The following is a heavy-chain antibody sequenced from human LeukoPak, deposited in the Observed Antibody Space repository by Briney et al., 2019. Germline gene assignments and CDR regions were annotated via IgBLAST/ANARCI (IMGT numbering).Heavy chain of an antibody. J-gene: IGHJ6*02. D-gene: IGHD6-13*01. CDR1: GFTFSSYW. V-gene: IGHV3-7*01. CDR2: IKQDGSEK. Sequence: GGSLRLSCAASGFTFSSYWMSWVRQAPGKGLEWVANIKQDGSEKYYVASVKGRFTISRDNAKNSLYLQMNSLRAEDTAVYYCARDLLELGYYYYGMDVWGQGTTVTVSS. CDR3: ARDLLELGYYYYGMDV.